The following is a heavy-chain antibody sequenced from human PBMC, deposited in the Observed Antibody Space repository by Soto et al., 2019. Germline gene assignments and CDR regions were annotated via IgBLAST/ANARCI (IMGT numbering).Heavy chain of an antibody. Sequence: SETLSLPCTFSGDSVSSGGYYWSWIRQPPGKGLEWIGYIYSSGSANYNPSLKSRVTISRDTSKNQISLKVASVTAADTAGYYCARGFSSVSMDAWGQGTTVTVSS. CDR2: IYSSGSA. CDR1: GDSVSSGGYY. D-gene: IGHD6-19*01. V-gene: IGHV4-61*08. CDR3: ARGFSSVSMDA. J-gene: IGHJ6*02.